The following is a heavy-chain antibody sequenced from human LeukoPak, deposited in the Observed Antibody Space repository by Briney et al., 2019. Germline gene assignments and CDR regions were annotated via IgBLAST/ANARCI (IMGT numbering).Heavy chain of an antibody. CDR3: ARPITGTDYGGGNRFDP. Sequence: SETLSLTCAVYGGSFIGYYWSWIRQPPGKGLEWIGEINHCGSTNYNPSLKSRVTISVDTSKNQFSLKLSSVTAADTAVYYCARPITGTDYGGGNRFDPWGQGTLVTVSS. V-gene: IGHV4-34*01. CDR2: INHCGST. J-gene: IGHJ5*02. D-gene: IGHD1-7*01. CDR1: GGSFIGYY.